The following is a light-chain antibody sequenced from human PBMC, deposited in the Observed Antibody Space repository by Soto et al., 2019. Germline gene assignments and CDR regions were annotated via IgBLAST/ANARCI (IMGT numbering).Light chain of an antibody. CDR2: DAS. CDR3: QRRSNFMYT. Sequence: EIVVTQSPATLSLSPGERATLSCRASQSVSSYLAWYQQKPGQAPRLLIYDASNRATGIPARFSGSGSGTDFTLTISRLEPEDFEVYYCQRRSNFMYTFGQGTKLEMK. CDR1: QSVSSY. J-gene: IGKJ2*01. V-gene: IGKV3-11*01.